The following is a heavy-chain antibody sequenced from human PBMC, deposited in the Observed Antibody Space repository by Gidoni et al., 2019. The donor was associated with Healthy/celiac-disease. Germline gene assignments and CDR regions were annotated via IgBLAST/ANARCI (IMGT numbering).Heavy chain of an antibody. D-gene: IGHD6-19*01. CDR3: ARDLGIAGAGDYFDY. Sequence: QVHLLQSGPGLVKPSQTLLLTCSIPGYSASSHSSAWNWIRQFPSGGLEWLGRTYYRYKWYNDYAVSVKSRITINPDKSKNQLYLQLNSVTPEDTAVYYCARDLGIAGAGDYFDYWGQGTLVTVSS. CDR2: TYYRYKWYN. CDR1: GYSASSHSSA. V-gene: IGHV6-1*01. J-gene: IGHJ4*02.